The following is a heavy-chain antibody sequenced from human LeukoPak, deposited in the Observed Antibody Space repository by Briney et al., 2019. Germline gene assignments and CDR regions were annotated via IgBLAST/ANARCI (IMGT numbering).Heavy chain of an antibody. J-gene: IGHJ6*02. CDR2: ISAYNGNT. CDR3: ARDRSTSFYYYGMDV. Sequence: ASVKVSCKASGYTFTSYGISWVRQAPGQGLEWMGWISAYNGNTNYAQKLQGRVTMTTDTSTSTAYMELRSLRSDDTAVYYCARDRSTSFYYYGMDVWGQGTTVTVSS. CDR1: GYTFTSYG. D-gene: IGHD2-2*01. V-gene: IGHV1-18*01.